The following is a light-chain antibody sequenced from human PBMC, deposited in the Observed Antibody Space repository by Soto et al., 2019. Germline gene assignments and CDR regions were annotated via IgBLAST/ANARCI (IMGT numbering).Light chain of an antibody. Sequence: QSALTQPPSASGSPGQSVTISCTGTSSDVGGYNYVSWYQQHPGKAPKVIIYEVTKRLSGVPDRFSGSKSGNTASLTVSGLQAEDEADYYCTSYAGSNNLGVFGTGTKLTVL. CDR1: SSDVGGYNY. V-gene: IGLV2-8*01. J-gene: IGLJ1*01. CDR3: TSYAGSNNLGV. CDR2: EVT.